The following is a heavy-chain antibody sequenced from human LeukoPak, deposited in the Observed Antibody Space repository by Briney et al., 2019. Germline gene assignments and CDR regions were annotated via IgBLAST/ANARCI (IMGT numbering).Heavy chain of an antibody. J-gene: IGHJ4*02. CDR3: AKINNDDDY. V-gene: IGHV3-30*18. Sequence: GRSLRLSCAASGFTFTTVGIHWVRQAPGKGLEWVAAISPDGKIEYYTDSVKGRFNVSRDNSKKMIYLQMNSLRGEDSAVYFCAKINNDDDYWGQGALATVSS. CDR2: ISPDGKIE. CDR1: GFTFTTVG. D-gene: IGHD1/OR15-1a*01.